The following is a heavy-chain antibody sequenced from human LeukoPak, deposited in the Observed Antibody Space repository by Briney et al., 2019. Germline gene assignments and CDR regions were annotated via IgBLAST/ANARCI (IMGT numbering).Heavy chain of an antibody. J-gene: IGHJ5*02. CDR2: INHSGST. Sequence: SETLSLTCAVYGGSLSGYYWSWIRQPPGKGLEWIGEINHSGSTNYNPSLKSRVTISVDTSKNQFSLKLSSVTAADTAVYYCARGFRGGYDSWGQGTLVTVSS. CDR3: ARGFRGGYDS. CDR1: GGSLSGYY. D-gene: IGHD5-12*01. V-gene: IGHV4-34*01.